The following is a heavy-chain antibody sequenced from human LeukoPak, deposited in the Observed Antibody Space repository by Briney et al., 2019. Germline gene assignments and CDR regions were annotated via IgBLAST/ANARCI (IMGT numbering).Heavy chain of an antibody. CDR2: MNPNSGNT. Sequence: GASVKVSCKASGYTFTSYDINWVRQATGQGLEWMGWMNPNSGNTGYAQKFQGRVTMTRNTSISTAYMELSSLRSEDTAVYYCAREGGYYDSSGPKTYYYYYYGMDVWGQGTTVTVSS. J-gene: IGHJ6*02. V-gene: IGHV1-8*01. D-gene: IGHD3-22*01. CDR3: AREGGYYDSSGPKTYYYYYYGMDV. CDR1: GYTFTSYD.